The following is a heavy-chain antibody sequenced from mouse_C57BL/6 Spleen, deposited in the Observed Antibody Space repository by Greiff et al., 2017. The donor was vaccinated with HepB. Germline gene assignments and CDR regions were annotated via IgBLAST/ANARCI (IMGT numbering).Heavy chain of an antibody. D-gene: IGHD2-1*01. CDR3: AGQDGNYWDFDV. J-gene: IGHJ1*03. CDR2: INSDGGST. V-gene: IGHV5-2*01. Sequence: EVQVVESGGGLVQPGESLKLSCESNEYEFPSHDMSWVRKTPEKRLELVAAINSDGGSTYYPDTMERRFIISRDSTKKTLYLQMSSLRSEDTALYYCAGQDGNYWDFDVWGTGTTVTVSS. CDR1: EYEFPSHD.